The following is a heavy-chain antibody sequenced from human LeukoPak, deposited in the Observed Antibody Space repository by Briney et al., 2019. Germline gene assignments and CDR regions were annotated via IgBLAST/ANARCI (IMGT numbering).Heavy chain of an antibody. CDR2: INHRGST. CDR3: ARDGGSSGDAFDI. V-gene: IGHV4-34*01. CDR1: GGSFSGYH. Sequence: SETLSLTCVVYGGSFSGYHWSWIRQSPGKGLEWIGEINHRGSTNYNPSLKRRVTMSLDTSKNQFSLKLSSVTAADTAVYYCARDGGSSGDAFDIWGQGTMVTVSS. D-gene: IGHD6-19*01. J-gene: IGHJ3*02.